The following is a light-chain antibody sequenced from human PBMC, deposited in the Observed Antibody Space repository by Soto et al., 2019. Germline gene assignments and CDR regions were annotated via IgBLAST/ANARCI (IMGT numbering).Light chain of an antibody. CDR3: QQRGNWPRT. CDR2: DAS. Sequence: EIVLTQSPATLSLSPGERATLSCRASQSVSSYLAWYQQKPGQAPRLLIYDASNRATGIPARFSGSGSGTDFTLTISSLEPEDFEVYYCQQRGNWPRTFGQGTKVEIK. CDR1: QSVSSY. J-gene: IGKJ1*01. V-gene: IGKV3-11*01.